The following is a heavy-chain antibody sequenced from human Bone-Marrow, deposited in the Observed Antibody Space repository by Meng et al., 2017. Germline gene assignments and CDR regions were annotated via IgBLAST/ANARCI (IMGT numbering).Heavy chain of an antibody. CDR2: IYQSGST. Sequence: GSLRLSCAVPGYSITGSYNWGWIRQSPGKGLEWIGSIYQSGSTYYNPSLKSRATMSADTSKNQFSLKLSSVTAADTAVYYCASKYYDILTGYYRDYYFDYWGQGTLVTVSS. CDR1: GYSITGSYN. D-gene: IGHD3-9*01. CDR3: ASKYYDILTGYYRDYYFDY. V-gene: IGHV4-38-2*01. J-gene: IGHJ4*02.